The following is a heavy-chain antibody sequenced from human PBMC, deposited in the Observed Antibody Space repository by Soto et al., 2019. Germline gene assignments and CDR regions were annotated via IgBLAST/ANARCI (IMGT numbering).Heavy chain of an antibody. J-gene: IGHJ3*02. CDR2: ISSSGSTI. Sequence: GGSLRLSCAASGFTFSSYEMNWVRQAPVKGLEWVSYISSSGSTIYYADSVKGRFTISRDNAKNSLYLQMNSLRAEDTAVYYCAGNRYSGSYYAFDIWGQGTMVTVSS. D-gene: IGHD1-26*01. V-gene: IGHV3-48*03. CDR1: GFTFSSYE. CDR3: AGNRYSGSYYAFDI.